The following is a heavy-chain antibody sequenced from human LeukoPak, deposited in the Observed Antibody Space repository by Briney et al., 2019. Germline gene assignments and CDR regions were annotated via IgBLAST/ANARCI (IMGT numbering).Heavy chain of an antibody. J-gene: IGHJ4*02. V-gene: IGHV3-74*01. CDR1: GFTFSSYW. CDR2: INSDGSST. Sequence: PGGSLRLSCAASGFTFSSYWMHWVRRAPGKGLVWVSRINSDGSSTSYADSVKGRFTISRDNAKNTLYLQMNSLRAEDTAVYYCARGERRQQPFDYWGQGTLVTVSS. CDR3: ARGERRQQPFDY. D-gene: IGHD6-13*01.